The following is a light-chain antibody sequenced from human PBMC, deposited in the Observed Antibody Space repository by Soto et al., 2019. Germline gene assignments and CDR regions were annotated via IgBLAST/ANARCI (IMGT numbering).Light chain of an antibody. CDR1: QSISDT. Sequence: EIVMTQSPATLSVSPGGRATLSCRASQSISDTLAWYQQKPGQAPRLLIYDASWRATGIPARFSGSGSGTDFTLTISSLQPEDSASYCCQQSYSSWATFGGGTKVDIK. CDR2: DAS. CDR3: QQSYSSWAT. V-gene: IGKV3D-15*01. J-gene: IGKJ4*01.